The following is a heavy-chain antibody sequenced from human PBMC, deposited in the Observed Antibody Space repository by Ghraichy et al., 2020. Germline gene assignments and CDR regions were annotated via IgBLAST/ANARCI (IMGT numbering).Heavy chain of an antibody. V-gene: IGHV4-4*07. J-gene: IGHJ4*02. Sequence: SETLSLTCTVSGGSISNYYWSWIRQPAGKGLEWIGRIYTSGSMNYNPSLKSRVTMSVDTSKNQFSLKLNSVTAADTAVYYCARYKSCTGGSCYYYFDYWGQGTLVTVSS. D-gene: IGHD2-15*01. CDR3: ARYKSCTGGSCYYYFDY. CDR2: IYTSGSM. CDR1: GGSISNYY.